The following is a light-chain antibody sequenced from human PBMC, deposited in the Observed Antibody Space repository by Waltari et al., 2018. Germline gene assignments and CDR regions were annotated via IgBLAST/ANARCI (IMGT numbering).Light chain of an antibody. CDR1: QRGSPW. CDR3: QHFNGFPWT. CDR2: KVS. Sequence: DIQMTQSPSTLSASVGDRVTITCRASQRGSPWLAWYQQTPGKAPKLLIYKVSDLQSGVPSRFSGSGSGSGTEFTLTITSLQPDDLAIYYCQHFNGFPWTFGQGTKVEIK. J-gene: IGKJ1*01. V-gene: IGKV1-5*03.